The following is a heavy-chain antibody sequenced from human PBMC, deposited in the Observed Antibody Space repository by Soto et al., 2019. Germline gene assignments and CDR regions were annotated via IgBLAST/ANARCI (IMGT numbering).Heavy chain of an antibody. J-gene: IGHJ3*02. V-gene: IGHV3-15*01. Sequence: EVQLVESGGGWVKPGGSLRLSCAASGFTFSNVWMTWIRQAPGKGLEWVGRIKRQTDGETTDYGAPVKGRFTVSRDDSKNTLYLQMNSLKTEDTGLYYCATSEWNDAFDIWGHGTMVTVSS. D-gene: IGHD3-3*01. CDR2: IKRQTDGETT. CDR1: GFTFSNVW. CDR3: ATSEWNDAFDI.